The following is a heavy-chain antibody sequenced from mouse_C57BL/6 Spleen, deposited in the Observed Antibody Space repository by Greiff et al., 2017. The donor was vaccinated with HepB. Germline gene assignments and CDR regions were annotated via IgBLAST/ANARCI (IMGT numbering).Heavy chain of an antibody. J-gene: IGHJ4*01. CDR1: GYTFTDYY. Sequence: VQLQQSGPELVKPGASVKISCKASGYTFTDYYMNWVKQSHGKSLEWIGDINPNNGGTSYNQKFKGKATLTADKSSSTAYMELRSLTSEDSAVYFCARISNFYAMDYWGQGTSVTVSS. CDR3: ARISNFYAMDY. CDR2: INPNNGGT. V-gene: IGHV1-26*01. D-gene: IGHD2-5*01.